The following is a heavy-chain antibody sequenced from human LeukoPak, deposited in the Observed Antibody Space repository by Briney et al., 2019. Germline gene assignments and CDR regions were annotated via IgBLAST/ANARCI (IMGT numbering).Heavy chain of an antibody. D-gene: IGHD3-22*01. J-gene: IGHJ3*02. Sequence: SETLSLTCAVSGGSISSGGYSWGWIRQPPGKGLEWIGSIYYSGSTYYNPSLKSRVTISVDTSKNQFSLKLSSVTAADTAVYYCAIERYDSSGYYYVGSAFDIWGQGTMVTVSS. CDR1: GGSISSGGYS. CDR2: IYYSGST. CDR3: AIERYDSSGYYYVGSAFDI. V-gene: IGHV4-39*02.